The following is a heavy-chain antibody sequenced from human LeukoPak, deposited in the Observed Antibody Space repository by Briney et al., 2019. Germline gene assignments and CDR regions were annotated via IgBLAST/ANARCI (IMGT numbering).Heavy chain of an antibody. CDR3: AKRGIYGDNSGAIFDP. D-gene: IGHD4-23*01. CDR2: ISGGGGTT. J-gene: IGHJ5*02. V-gene: IGHV3-23*01. CDR1: GFTFSSYA. Sequence: GGSLRLSCAASGFTFSSYAMSWVRQAPGKRLEWVSAISGGGGTTYYADSVKGRFTISRDNSKNTLFLQMNSLRAEDTAVYYCAKRGIYGDNSGAIFDPWGQGTLVTVSS.